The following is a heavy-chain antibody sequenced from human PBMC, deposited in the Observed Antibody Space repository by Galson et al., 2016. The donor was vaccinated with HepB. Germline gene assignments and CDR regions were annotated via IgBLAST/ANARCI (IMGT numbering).Heavy chain of an antibody. J-gene: IGHJ5*02. CDR3: ARGTGPPNNWFDP. CDR1: GYRFTSYW. Sequence: QSGAEVKKPGESLKISCKGSGYRFTSYWIGWVRQMHGKGLEWVGIIYPGASDTTYSPSFQGQVTSSADKSISTAYLQESSLKASDTAMYYCARGTGPPNNWFDPWCQGTLVTVSS. D-gene: IGHD3/OR15-3a*01. V-gene: IGHV5-51*01. CDR2: IYPGASDT.